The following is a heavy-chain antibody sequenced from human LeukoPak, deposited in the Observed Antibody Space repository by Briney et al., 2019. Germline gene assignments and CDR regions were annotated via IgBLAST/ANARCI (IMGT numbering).Heavy chain of an antibody. J-gene: IGHJ5*02. Sequence: GGSLRLSCAASGFTFSSYAMSWVRQAPGKGLEWVSAISGSGGSTYYADSVKGRFTISRDNSKNTLYLQMNSLRAEDTAVYYCAKDGTWRFSINWFDRWGQGTLVTVSS. CDR2: ISGSGGST. V-gene: IGHV3-23*01. CDR1: GFTFSSYA. D-gene: IGHD6-6*01. CDR3: AKDGTWRFSINWFDR.